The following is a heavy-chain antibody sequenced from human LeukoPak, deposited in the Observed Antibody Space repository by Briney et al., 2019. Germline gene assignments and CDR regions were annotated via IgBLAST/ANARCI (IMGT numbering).Heavy chain of an antibody. D-gene: IGHD4-17*01. CDR3: AREYDGDYWFDP. J-gene: IGHJ5*02. CDR1: GGTFSSYA. Sequence: SVKVSCKASGGTFSSYAISWVRQAPGQGLEWMGRIIPILGIANYAQKFQGRVTITADKSTSTAYMDLSSLRSEDTAVYYCAREYDGDYWFDPWGQGTLVTVSS. V-gene: IGHV1-69*04. CDR2: IIPILGIA.